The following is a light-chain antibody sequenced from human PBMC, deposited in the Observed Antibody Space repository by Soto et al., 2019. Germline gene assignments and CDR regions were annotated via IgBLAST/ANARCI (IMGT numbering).Light chain of an antibody. Sequence: QSVLTQPASVSGSPGQSIAISCTGTSSDVGSYNLVSWYQQHPGKAPKLIVYEVTNRPSGVSDRFSGSKSGNTASLTISGLQAEDEADYYCCSSYAVSATWVFGGGTKLTVL. V-gene: IGLV2-23*02. J-gene: IGLJ3*02. CDR1: SSDVGSYNL. CDR3: CSSYAVSATWV. CDR2: EVT.